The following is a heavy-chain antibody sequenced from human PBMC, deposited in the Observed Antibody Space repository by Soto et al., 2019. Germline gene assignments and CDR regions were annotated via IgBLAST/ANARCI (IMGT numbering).Heavy chain of an antibody. CDR2: ISAYNGNT. Sequence: QVQLVQSGAEVKKPGASVKVSCKASGYTFTSYGIIWVRQAPGEGLEWMGWISAYNGNTNYAQKVQGRVTMTTETTTSTAYVELRSRRSDDTAVYYCARVDSTTHAWFDPWGQGTLVTVSS. J-gene: IGHJ5*02. V-gene: IGHV1-18*01. D-gene: IGHD2-2*01. CDR3: ARVDSTTHAWFDP. CDR1: GYTFTSYG.